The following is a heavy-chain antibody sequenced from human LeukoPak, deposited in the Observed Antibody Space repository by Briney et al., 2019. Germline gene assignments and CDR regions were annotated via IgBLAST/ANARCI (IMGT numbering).Heavy chain of an antibody. D-gene: IGHD1-7*01. J-gene: IGHJ4*02. CDR3: ARGPYNWNYVNFDY. CDR2: ISSSSSNI. Sequence: GGSLRLSCAASGFTFSTYNMNWVRQAPGKGLEWVSSISSSSSNIYYADSVKGRFTISRDNAKNSLYLQMNSLRAEDTAVYYCARGPYNWNYVNFDYWGQGTLVTVSS. V-gene: IGHV3-21*01. CDR1: GFTFSTYN.